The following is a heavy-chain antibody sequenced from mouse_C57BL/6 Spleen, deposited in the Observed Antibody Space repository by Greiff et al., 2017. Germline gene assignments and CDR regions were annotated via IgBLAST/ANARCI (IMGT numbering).Heavy chain of an antibody. J-gene: IGHJ1*03. CDR3: ARLPSSCTVVEDWDFDV. CDR1: GYTFTEYT. CDR2: FYPGSGSI. V-gene: IGHV1-62-2*01. Sequence: QVQLQQSGAELVKPGASVKLSCKASGYTFTEYTIHWVKQRSGQGLEWIGWFYPGSGSIKSNEKFKDKAPLTAGNSSRTVYMELTSLTSEASQVFFCARLPSSCTVVEDWDFDVWGTGTTVTVAS. D-gene: IGHD1-1*01.